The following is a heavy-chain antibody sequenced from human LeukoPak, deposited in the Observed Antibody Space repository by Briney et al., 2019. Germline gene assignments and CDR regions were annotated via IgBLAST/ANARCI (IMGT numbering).Heavy chain of an antibody. CDR3: ARLPYYYGSGSHNFDY. V-gene: IGHV4-34*01. CDR1: GGSFSGYY. CDR2: INHSGST. Sequence: PSETLSLTCAVYGGSFSGYYWSWIRQPPGKGLEWIGEINHSGSTNYNPSLKSRVTISVDTSKNQFSLKLSSVTAADTAVYYCARLPYYYGSGSHNFDYWGQGTLVTVSS. D-gene: IGHD3-10*01. J-gene: IGHJ4*02.